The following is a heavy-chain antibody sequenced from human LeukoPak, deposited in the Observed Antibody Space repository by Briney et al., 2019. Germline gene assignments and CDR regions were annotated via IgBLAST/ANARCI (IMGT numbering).Heavy chain of an antibody. V-gene: IGHV3-7*01. CDR1: GFTFSSYW. J-gene: IGHJ4*02. CDR2: IKQDGSVK. CDR3: ARDTNGWNDY. Sequence: GGSLSLSCAASGFTFSSYWMTWVRQAPGKGLEWVANIKQDGSVKQYVGSVKGRFTISRDNAKNSLYLQMNSLRAEDTAVYYCARDTNGWNDYWGQGTLVTVSS. D-gene: IGHD2-8*01.